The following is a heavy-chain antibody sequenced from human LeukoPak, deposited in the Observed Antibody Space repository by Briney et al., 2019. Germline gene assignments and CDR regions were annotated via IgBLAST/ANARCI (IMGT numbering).Heavy chain of an antibody. D-gene: IGHD6-13*01. V-gene: IGHV1-46*01. CDR2: INPSGGST. J-gene: IGHJ6*03. Sequence: ASVKVSCKASGYTFTSYYMHWVRQAPGQGLEWMGIINPSGGSTSYAQKFQGRVTMTRDMSTSTVYMELSSLRSEDTAVYYCARVYSSSWYPELYYYYYYMGVWGKGTTVTVSS. CDR1: GYTFTSYY. CDR3: ARVYSSSWYPELYYYYYYMGV.